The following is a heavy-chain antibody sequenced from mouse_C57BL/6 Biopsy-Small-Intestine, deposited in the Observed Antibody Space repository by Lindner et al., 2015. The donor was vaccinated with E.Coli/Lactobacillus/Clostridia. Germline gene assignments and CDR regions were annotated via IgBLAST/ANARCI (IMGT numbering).Heavy chain of an antibody. D-gene: IGHD1-1*01. V-gene: IGHV7-3*01. J-gene: IGHJ3*01. Sequence: VQLQESGGGLVQPGGSLSLSCAASGFTFTDYYMNWVRQPPGKALEWLGFIRNKANGYTTEYSASVKGRFTISRDNSQSILYLQMNALRAEDSATYYCARYTPSYYGSLAYWGQGTLVTVSA. CDR2: IRNKANGYTT. CDR1: GFTFTDYY. CDR3: ARYTPSYYGSLAY.